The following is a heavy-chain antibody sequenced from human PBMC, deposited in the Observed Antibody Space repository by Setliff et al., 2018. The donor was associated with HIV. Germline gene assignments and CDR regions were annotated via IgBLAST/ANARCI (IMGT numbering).Heavy chain of an antibody. J-gene: IGHJ4*02. V-gene: IGHV1-18*01. Sequence: GASVKVSCKASGYTFSDYDVAWVRQAPGQGLEWMGWISGYSGHTSYAQKIQGRVTMTTDTSTSTAYMELRSPRSDDTAVYFCAREHSTTWPYFDFWGQGTLVTVSS. D-gene: IGHD6-13*01. CDR2: ISGYSGHT. CDR3: AREHSTTWPYFDF. CDR1: GYTFSDYD.